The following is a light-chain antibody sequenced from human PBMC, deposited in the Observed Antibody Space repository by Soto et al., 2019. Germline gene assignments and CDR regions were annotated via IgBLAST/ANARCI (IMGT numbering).Light chain of an antibody. CDR1: QSVSSY. V-gene: IGKV3-11*01. Sequence: EIVLTQSPATLSLSPGERATLSCRASQSVSSYLAWYQHKPGQAPRLLIYDASNRATGIPARFSGSGSGTDFTLTISSLEPEDFAVYYCQQRSNWSTFGGGTKVEIK. J-gene: IGKJ4*01. CDR3: QQRSNWST. CDR2: DAS.